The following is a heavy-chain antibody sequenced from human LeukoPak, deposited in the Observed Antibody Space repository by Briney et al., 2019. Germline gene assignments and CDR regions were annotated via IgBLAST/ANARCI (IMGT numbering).Heavy chain of an antibody. Sequence: ASVKVSCKASGYTFTSYYMHWVRQAPGQGLEWMGIINPSGGSTSYAQKFQGRVTMTRDMSTSTVYMELSSLRSEDTAVYYCARTRGVVVPAAMRPYDAFDIWGQGTMVTVSS. CDR2: INPSGGST. CDR3: ARTRGVVVPAAMRPYDAFDI. CDR1: GYTFTSYY. V-gene: IGHV1-46*01. J-gene: IGHJ3*02. D-gene: IGHD2-2*01.